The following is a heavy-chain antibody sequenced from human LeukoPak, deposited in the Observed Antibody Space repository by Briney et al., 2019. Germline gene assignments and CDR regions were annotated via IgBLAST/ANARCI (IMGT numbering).Heavy chain of an antibody. J-gene: IGHJ4*02. V-gene: IGHV3-7*01. CDR3: ARISTSVAGADY. Sequence: GGSLRLSCAASGFTFSTSWMSWVRQAPGKGLEWVANIKRDGSEKYYVDSVKGRFAISRDNSKNSLYLQMDSLRAEDTAVYYCARISTSVAGADYWGQGTLVTVSS. CDR1: GFTFSTSW. D-gene: IGHD6-19*01. CDR2: IKRDGSEK.